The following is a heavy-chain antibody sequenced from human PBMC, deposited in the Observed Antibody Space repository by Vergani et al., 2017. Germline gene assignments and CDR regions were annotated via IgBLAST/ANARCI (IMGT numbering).Heavy chain of an antibody. V-gene: IGHV4-61*02. CDR1: GASINNDFYY. Sequence: QVQLQESGPGLVKPSQTLSLTCTVSGASINNDFYYLHWIRQPAGKGLEWIGRIYVSGITDYNSSLQSRVSMSVDTSKNQFSLTLTSVTAADTAVYYCARDNKQLRPRAFELWGQGKMVTVSS. CDR3: ARDNKQLRPRAFEL. J-gene: IGHJ3*01. CDR2: IYVSGIT. D-gene: IGHD4-23*01.